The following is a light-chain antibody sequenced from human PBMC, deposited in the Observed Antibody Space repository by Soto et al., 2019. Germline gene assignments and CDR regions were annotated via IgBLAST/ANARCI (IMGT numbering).Light chain of an antibody. J-gene: IGKJ3*01. CDR1: QSVSSSY. Sequence: EIVVTQSPGTLSLSPGERATLSCRASQSVSSSYLAWYQQKPGQAPRLLIYGASSRATGIPARFSGSGSGTDFTLTISRLKPEDFAVYYCQQDRSSPPSTFGPRTKVYIK. CDR3: QQDRSSPPST. CDR2: GAS. V-gene: IGKV3-20*01.